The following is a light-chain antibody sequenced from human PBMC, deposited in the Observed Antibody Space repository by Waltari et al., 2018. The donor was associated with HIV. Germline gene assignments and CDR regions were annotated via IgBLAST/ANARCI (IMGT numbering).Light chain of an antibody. J-gene: IGLJ1*01. CDR3: AAWDDSLSVYV. CDR1: SSTIRRHY. Sequence: QSVLTQPPSASGTPGQRLTLSCSGSSSTIRRHYLYWYPPPPGTAPKLLIYSNNQRPSGVPDRFSGSTSGTSASLAISGLRSEDEADYFCAAWDDSLSVYVFGTGTKVTVL. V-gene: IGLV1-47*02. CDR2: SNN.